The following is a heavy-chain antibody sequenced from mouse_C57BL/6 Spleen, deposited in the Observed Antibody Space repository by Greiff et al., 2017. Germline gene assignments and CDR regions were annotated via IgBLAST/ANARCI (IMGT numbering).Heavy chain of an antibody. J-gene: IGHJ4*01. CDR2: INPNNGGT. V-gene: IGHV1-26*01. Sequence: EVQLQQSGPELVKPGASVKISCKASGYTFTDYYMNWVKQSHGKSLEWIGDINPNNGGTSYNQKFKGKATLTVDKSSSTAYMELRSLTSEDSAVYYCARSGLRRHLYYYAMDYWGQGTSVTVSS. CDR1: GYTFTDYY. CDR3: ARSGLRRHLYYYAMDY. D-gene: IGHD2-4*01.